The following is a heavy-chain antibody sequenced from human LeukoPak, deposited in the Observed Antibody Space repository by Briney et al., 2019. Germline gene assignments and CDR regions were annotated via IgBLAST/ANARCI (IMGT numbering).Heavy chain of an antibody. Sequence: PGGSLALLYAFWGLTFRLYYVNCVPQAPGKGLVWVSRINSDGSTTRYADSVKGRFTISRDNAKNTMYLQMNSLRAEDTPVYYCITESFSATTVWSQGTTVTVSS. D-gene: IGHD1-1*01. J-gene: IGHJ6*02. CDR3: ITESFSATTV. CDR1: GLTFRLYY. V-gene: IGHV3-74*01. CDR2: INSDGSTT.